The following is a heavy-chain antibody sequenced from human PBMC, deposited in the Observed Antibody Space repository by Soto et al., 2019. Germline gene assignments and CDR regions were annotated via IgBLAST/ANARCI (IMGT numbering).Heavy chain of an antibody. V-gene: IGHV3-23*01. CDR1: GFTFSSYA. J-gene: IGHJ4*02. Sequence: PGGSLRLSCAASGFTFSSYAMSWVRQAPGKGLEWVALINGGGDSAYYADSVKGRFTISRDNFKNTMFLQMNSLRGEDTAVYYCARGATIDYWGQGTLVTVSS. CDR3: ARGATIDY. CDR2: INGGGDSA.